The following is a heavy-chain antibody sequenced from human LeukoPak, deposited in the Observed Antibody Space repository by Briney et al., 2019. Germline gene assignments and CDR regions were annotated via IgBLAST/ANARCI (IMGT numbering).Heavy chain of an antibody. V-gene: IGHV3-23*01. J-gene: IGHJ4*02. CDR2: IGESGDTT. CDR1: GFTFSSYA. Sequence: TGGSLRLSCAASGFTFSSYAMHWVRQAPGKGLEWVSSIGESGDTTDYADSVKGRFTVSRDNSKNTLFLQMNSLRVEDTAVYYCAKQYLDTNWGQGTLVTVSS. D-gene: IGHD5-18*01. CDR3: AKQYLDTN.